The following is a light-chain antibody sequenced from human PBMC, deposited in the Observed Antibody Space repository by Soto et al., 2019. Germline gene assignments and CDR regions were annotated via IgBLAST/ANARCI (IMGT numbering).Light chain of an antibody. J-gene: IGKJ1*01. CDR3: QQYNFYGT. Sequence: DIQMTQSPSTLSASVGDSVTLTCRASQSVGNRLAWYQQKPGKAPKLLIYKASSLQSGVPSRFSGSGSGTEFTLTILSLQPDDFATYFCQQYNFYGTFGQRSKVAIK. V-gene: IGKV1-5*03. CDR1: QSVGNR. CDR2: KAS.